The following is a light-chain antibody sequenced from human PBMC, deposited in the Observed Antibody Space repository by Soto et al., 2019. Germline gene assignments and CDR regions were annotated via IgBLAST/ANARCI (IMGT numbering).Light chain of an antibody. CDR2: KAS. V-gene: IGKV1-5*03. CDR1: QTISSW. J-gene: IGKJ1*01. CDR3: QQYNSYWM. Sequence: DIQMTQSPSPLCGSVWDRVTITCRASQTISSWLAWYQQQPGKAPKLLIYKASTLKSGVPSRLSGSGSGTEFTLIISSLQPDDFATYYCQQYNSYWMFGLGTKVDIK.